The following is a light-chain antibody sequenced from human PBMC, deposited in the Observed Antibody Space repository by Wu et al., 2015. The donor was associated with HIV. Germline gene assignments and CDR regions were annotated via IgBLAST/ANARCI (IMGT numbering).Light chain of an antibody. V-gene: IGKV1-8*01. Sequence: IRITQSPSSLSASTGDRVTITCRASQGISSSLAWYQQKPGKAPKLLIYAASTLQNGVPSRFSGSGSGTDFTLTISCLQSEDFATYYCQQYSAGLTFGGGTMVEVQ. J-gene: IGKJ4*01. CDR3: QQYSAGLT. CDR2: AAS. CDR1: QGISSS.